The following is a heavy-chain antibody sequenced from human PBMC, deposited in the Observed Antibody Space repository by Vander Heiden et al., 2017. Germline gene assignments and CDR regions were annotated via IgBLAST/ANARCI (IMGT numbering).Heavy chain of an antibody. V-gene: IGHV3-30-3*01. CDR2: ISYDGSNK. J-gene: IGHJ5*02. D-gene: IGHD6-19*01. CDR1: GFTFRVYS. Sequence: QVQVVESGGGVVQPGRSLRLPCAASGFTFRVYSMHWVRQAPGKGLEWVALISYDGSNKNYADSVKGRFTISRDNSKNTLYLQMNSLRVEDTAVYYCARGRRLAGKGDWFDPWGQGTLVTVSS. CDR3: ARGRRLAGKGDWFDP.